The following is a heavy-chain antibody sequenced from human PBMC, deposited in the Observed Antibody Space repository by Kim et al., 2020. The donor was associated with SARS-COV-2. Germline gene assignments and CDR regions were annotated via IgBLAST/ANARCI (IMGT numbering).Heavy chain of an antibody. CDR1: GFTFSSYW. D-gene: IGHD3-22*01. V-gene: IGHV3-7*03. J-gene: IGHJ3*02. CDR3: ARTAPGPWLLNAFDI. CDR2: IKQDGSEK. Sequence: GGSLRLSCAASGFTFSSYWMSWVRQAPGKGLEWVANIKQDGSEKYYVDSVKGRFTISRDNAKNSLYLQMNSLRAEDTAVYYCARTAPGPWLLNAFDIWGQGTMVTVSS.